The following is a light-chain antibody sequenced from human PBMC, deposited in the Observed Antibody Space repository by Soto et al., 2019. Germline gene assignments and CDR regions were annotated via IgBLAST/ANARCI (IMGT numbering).Light chain of an antibody. V-gene: IGKV1-27*01. J-gene: IGKJ3*01. CDR2: AAS. CDR1: HAISNY. CDR3: QKYNSVPFT. Sequence: DVQMTQSPSSLSAFVGDRVTITCRASHAISNYLGWYQQKPGKVPKLLISAASTLQSGVPSRFSGSCSGTDFTLTISSLQPEDVATYYCQKYNSVPFTFGPGTKVQIK.